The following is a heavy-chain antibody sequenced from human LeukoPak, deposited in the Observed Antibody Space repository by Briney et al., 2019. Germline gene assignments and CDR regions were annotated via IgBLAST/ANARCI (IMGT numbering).Heavy chain of an antibody. CDR2: IYYSGST. Sequence: PSETLSLTCTVSGGSLSISNYYWSWIRQPPGKGLEWIAYIYYSGSTNYNPSLERRVTISVDTSKSQFSLKLKSVTAADTAVYYCARAGFTVTYFDYWGQGTLVTVSS. CDR1: GGSLSISNYY. CDR3: ARAGFTVTYFDY. D-gene: IGHD4-17*01. J-gene: IGHJ4*02. V-gene: IGHV4-61*01.